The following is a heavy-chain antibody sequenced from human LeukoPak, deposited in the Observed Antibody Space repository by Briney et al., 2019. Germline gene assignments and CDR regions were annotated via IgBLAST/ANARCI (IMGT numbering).Heavy chain of an antibody. Sequence: GRSLRLSCAASGFTFSSFPMHWVRQAPGKGLQWVAVISNDGTNKYYADSVNGRFTISRDNSKNTLFLQMNSLTTEDTAVYYCARGAGSMVYYIDVWGNGTTVTVSS. CDR1: GFTFSSFP. CDR2: ISNDGTNK. J-gene: IGHJ6*03. D-gene: IGHD3-10*01. CDR3: ARGAGSMVYYIDV. V-gene: IGHV3-30*01.